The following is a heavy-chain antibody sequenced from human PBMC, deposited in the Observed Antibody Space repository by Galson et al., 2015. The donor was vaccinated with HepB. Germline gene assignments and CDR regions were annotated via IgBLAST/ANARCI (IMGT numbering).Heavy chain of an antibody. CDR3: ARRVYTSGEFDY. Sequence: QSGAEVKKPGESLKISCKASGYTFTNYWIGWVRQMPGKGLEWVGIIYPDDSDTRYSPSFQGQVSISADKSISTAYLQWSSLRASDTAMYYCARRVYTSGEFDYWGPGTLVTVSS. CDR1: GYTFTNYW. V-gene: IGHV5-51*03. D-gene: IGHD6-19*01. J-gene: IGHJ4*02. CDR2: IYPDDSDT.